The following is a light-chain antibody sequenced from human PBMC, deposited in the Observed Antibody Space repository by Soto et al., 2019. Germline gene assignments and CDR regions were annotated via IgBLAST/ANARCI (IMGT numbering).Light chain of an antibody. CDR1: QGISSY. J-gene: IGKJ5*01. CDR2: AAS. CDR3: QQSYTTPIT. Sequence: AIRMTQSPSSFSACTGDRVTITCRASQGISSYLAWYQQKPGKAPNLLVYAASSLQSGVPSRFTGSGSGTDFTLTISSLQPEDFATYFCQQSYTTPITFGQGTRLEIK. V-gene: IGKV1-8*01.